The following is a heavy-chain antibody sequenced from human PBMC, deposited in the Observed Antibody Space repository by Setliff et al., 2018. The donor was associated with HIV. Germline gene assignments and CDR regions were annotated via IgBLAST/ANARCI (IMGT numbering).Heavy chain of an antibody. CDR2: IYYSGSA. Sequence: SETLSLTCSVSGASISAYHWSWVRQHPGEGLEWIGYIYYSGSAYYNPSLQNRIDISVDASTNQFSLKLTSVTAADTAVYYCAMAVADRGVYYLDYWGQGTLVTVSS. J-gene: IGHJ4*01. CDR1: GASISAYH. V-gene: IGHV4-59*06. CDR3: AMAVADRGVYYLDY. D-gene: IGHD6-19*01.